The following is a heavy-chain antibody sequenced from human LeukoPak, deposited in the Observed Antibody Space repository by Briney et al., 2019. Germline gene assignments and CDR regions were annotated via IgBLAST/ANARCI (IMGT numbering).Heavy chain of an antibody. CDR3: ASYPLYYYYMDV. J-gene: IGHJ6*03. V-gene: IGHV3-48*01. Sequence: GGSLRLSCAASGFTFSSYSMNWVRQAPGKGLEWASYISSSSSTIYYADSVKGRFTISRDNAKNSLYLQMNSLRAEDTAVYYCASYPLYYYYMDVWGKGTTVTVSS. CDR2: ISSSSSTI. CDR1: GFTFSSYS.